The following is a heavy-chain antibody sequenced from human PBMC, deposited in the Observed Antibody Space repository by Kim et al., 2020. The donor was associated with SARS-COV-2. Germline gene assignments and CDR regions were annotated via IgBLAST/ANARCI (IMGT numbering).Heavy chain of an antibody. CDR1: GGSISSGSYY. Sequence: SETLSLTCTVSGGSISSGSYYWSWIRQPAGKGLEWIGRIYTSGSTNYNPSLKSRVTISVDTSKNQFSLKLSSVTAADTAVYYCARDKLQQQWLVGDVWGQGTTVIVSS. J-gene: IGHJ6*02. CDR3: ARDKLQQQWLVGDV. V-gene: IGHV4-61*02. CDR2: IYTSGST. D-gene: IGHD6-19*01.